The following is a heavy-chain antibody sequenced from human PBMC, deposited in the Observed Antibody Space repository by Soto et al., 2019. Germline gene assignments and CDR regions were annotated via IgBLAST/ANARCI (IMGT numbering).Heavy chain of an antibody. J-gene: IGHJ4*02. Sequence: PGGSLRLSCAVSGFSFGNYWMSWVRQAPGKGLEWLASIKEDGSERYYLDSVKGRFTISRDNAKDSLSLQMNSLRGEDTAFYYCARDVGPVTIFGDSLSGYFDFWGPGTLGSVS. V-gene: IGHV3-7*03. D-gene: IGHD3-3*01. CDR1: GFSFGNYW. CDR2: IKEDGSER. CDR3: ARDVGPVTIFGDSLSGYFDF.